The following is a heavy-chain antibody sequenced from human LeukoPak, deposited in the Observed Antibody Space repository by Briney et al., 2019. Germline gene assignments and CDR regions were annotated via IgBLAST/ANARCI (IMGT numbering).Heavy chain of an antibody. J-gene: IGHJ4*02. Sequence: GGTLRLSCATSGFIFSHHGMNWVRQAPGKGLEWVSGIRADAVTTYYADSVKGRFIISRDNSKNSLYLQMNSLRAEDTAVYYCAHLVGATGNDYWGQGTLVTVSS. V-gene: IGHV3-23*01. CDR3: AHLVGATGNDY. D-gene: IGHD1-26*01. CDR1: GFIFSHHG. CDR2: IRADAVTT.